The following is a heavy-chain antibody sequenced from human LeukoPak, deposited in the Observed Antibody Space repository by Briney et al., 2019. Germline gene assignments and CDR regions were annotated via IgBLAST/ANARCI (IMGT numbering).Heavy chain of an antibody. Sequence: PGGSLRLSCAASGFTFSSYAMSWVRQAPGKGLEWVSAISGSGGSTYYADSVKGRFTISRDNSKNTLYLQMNSLRAEDTAVYYCLKVSLWYYDFWSGPQPSSTFDIWGQGTMVTVSS. V-gene: IGHV3-23*01. CDR2: ISGSGGST. D-gene: IGHD3-3*01. J-gene: IGHJ3*02. CDR1: GFTFSSYA. CDR3: LKVSLWYYDFWSGPQPSSTFDI.